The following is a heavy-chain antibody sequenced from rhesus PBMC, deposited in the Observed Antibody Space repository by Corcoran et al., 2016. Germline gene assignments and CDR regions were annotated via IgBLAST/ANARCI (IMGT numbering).Heavy chain of an antibody. Sequence: QVQLQESGPGVVKPSETLSLTCAVSGGSISDSYRWSWIRQPPGKGLEWIGDIYGSGSSTNYNPALQMRVTLSVDTSKNQLALKLSSVTAADTAVYYCARDLGGDFDYWGQGVLVTVSS. J-gene: IGHJ4*01. CDR1: GGSISDSYR. V-gene: IGHV4S10*01. CDR3: ARDLGGDFDY. CDR2: IYGSGSST.